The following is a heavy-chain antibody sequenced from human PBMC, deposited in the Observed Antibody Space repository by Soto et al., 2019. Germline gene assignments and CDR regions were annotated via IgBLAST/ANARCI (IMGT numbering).Heavy chain of an antibody. CDR2: IWYDGSNQ. V-gene: IGHV3-33*01. J-gene: IGHJ3*02. D-gene: IGHD1-26*01. Sequence: GGSLRLSCAASGFTFSSYGMHWVRQAPGKGLEWVAVIWYDGSNQYYADSVKGRFTISRDNSKNTLYLQMNSLRAEDTAVYYCARWELRSSGAFDIWGQGTMVTVSS. CDR3: ARWELRSSGAFDI. CDR1: GFTFSSYG.